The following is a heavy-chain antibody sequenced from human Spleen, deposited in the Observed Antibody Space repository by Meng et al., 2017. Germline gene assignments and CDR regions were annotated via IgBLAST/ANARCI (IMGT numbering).Heavy chain of an antibody. J-gene: IGHJ6*02. Sequence: GESLKISCAASGFTFSSYEMSWFRQAPGKGLEWVANIKRDGSEKYYEDSVKGRFTISRDNSKNTLYLQMNSLRAEDTAVYYCARDGYNYRGYNGAYYYYGMDVWGQGTTVTVSS. CDR2: IKRDGSEK. V-gene: IGHV3-7*01. CDR3: ARDGYNYRGYNGAYYYYGMDV. D-gene: IGHD1-20*01. CDR1: GFTFSSYE.